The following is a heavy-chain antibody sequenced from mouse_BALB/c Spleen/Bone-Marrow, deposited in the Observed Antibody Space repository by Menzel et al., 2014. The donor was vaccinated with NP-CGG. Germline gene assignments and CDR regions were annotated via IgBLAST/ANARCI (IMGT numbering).Heavy chain of an antibody. CDR2: INPSNGGT. V-gene: IGHV1-53*01. D-gene: IGHD1-2*01. J-gene: IGHJ3*01. CDR1: GYTFTSYY. Sequence: VQLQQSGAELVKPGASVKLSCNASGYTFTSYYMYWVKQRPGQGLEWIGKINPSNGGTNFNEKFKSKDTLTVDKSSSTAYLQLSSLAFEDSAIYYCTRPYYGYVGYAYWGQGTQVTVSA. CDR3: TRPYYGYVGYAY.